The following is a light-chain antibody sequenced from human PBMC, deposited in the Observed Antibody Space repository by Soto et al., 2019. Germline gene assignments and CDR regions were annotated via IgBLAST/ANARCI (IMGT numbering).Light chain of an antibody. CDR3: GSWDSRLSAYV. V-gene: IGLV1-51*01. Sequence: SALTQPPSVSAAPGEKVTISCSGSSSNIGGNSVSWYQQLPGTAPKLLIYDDDKRPSGIPDRFSGSKSGTSATLGITGFQTGDEANYYCGSWDSRLSAYVFGTGPKDIVL. CDR2: DDD. J-gene: IGLJ1*01. CDR1: SSNIGGNS.